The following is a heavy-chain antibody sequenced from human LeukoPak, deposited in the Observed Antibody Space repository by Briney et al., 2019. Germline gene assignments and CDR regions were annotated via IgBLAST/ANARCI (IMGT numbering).Heavy chain of an antibody. Sequence: GESLKISCKGFGYSFTKYWIGWVRQMPGKGLECMGIIYPDYSETTYSPSFQGQVTMSVDKSINTAYLQWNSLRASDTAMYYCARDTDGNDSDAFDIWGQGTMFAVSS. CDR1: GYSFTKYW. CDR3: ARDTDGNDSDAFDI. V-gene: IGHV5-51*01. D-gene: IGHD2-8*02. CDR2: IYPDYSET. J-gene: IGHJ3*02.